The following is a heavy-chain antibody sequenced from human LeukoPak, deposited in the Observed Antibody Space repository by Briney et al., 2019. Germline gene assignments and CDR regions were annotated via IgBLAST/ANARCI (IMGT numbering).Heavy chain of an antibody. Sequence: PGGSLRLSCAASGFTFSSYGMHWVRQAPGKGLEWVAVISYDGSNKYYADSVKGRFTISRDNSKNTLYLQMNSLRAEDTAVYYCAKDFNDYGDYLFDYWGQGTLVTVSS. CDR3: AKDFNDYGDYLFDY. CDR1: GFTFSSYG. D-gene: IGHD4-17*01. J-gene: IGHJ4*02. CDR2: ISYDGSNK. V-gene: IGHV3-30*18.